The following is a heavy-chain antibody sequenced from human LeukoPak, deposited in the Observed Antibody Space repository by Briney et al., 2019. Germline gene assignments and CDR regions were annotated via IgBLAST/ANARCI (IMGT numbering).Heavy chain of an antibody. V-gene: IGHV1-18*01. CDR3: ARDVGIYDSSGYYPRDY. Sequence: GASVKVSCKASGYTFTSYGISWVRQAPGQGLEWMGWISAYNGNTNYAQKLQGRVTMTTDTSTSTAYMELRSLRSDDTAVYYCARDVGIYDSSGYYPRDYWGQGTLFTVSS. D-gene: IGHD3-22*01. CDR2: ISAYNGNT. CDR1: GYTFTSYG. J-gene: IGHJ4*02.